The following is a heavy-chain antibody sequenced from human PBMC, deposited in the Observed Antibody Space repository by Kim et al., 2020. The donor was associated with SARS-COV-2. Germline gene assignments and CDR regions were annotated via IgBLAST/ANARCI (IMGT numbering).Heavy chain of an antibody. J-gene: IGHJ4*02. D-gene: IGHD3-22*01. CDR3: ARRYYDSSGVDY. V-gene: IGHV3-21*01. Sequence: YASSGKGRFTLSRDKAKNSLYLQMNSLRAEDTAVYYCARRYYDSSGVDYWGQGTLVTVSS.